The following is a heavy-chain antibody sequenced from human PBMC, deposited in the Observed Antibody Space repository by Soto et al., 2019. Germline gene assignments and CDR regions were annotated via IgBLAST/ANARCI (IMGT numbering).Heavy chain of an antibody. CDR2: IWYDGSNK. D-gene: IGHD2-2*01. CDR3: ARWGGRYCSSTSCYFDY. J-gene: IGHJ4*02. Sequence: QVQLVESGGGVVQPGRSLRLSCAASGFTFSTYGMHWVRQAAGKGLEWVAVIWYDGSNKYYADSVKGRFTISRDNSKNTLYLQMNSLRAEDTTVYYCARWGGRYCSSTSCYFDYWGQGTLVTVSS. CDR1: GFTFSTYG. V-gene: IGHV3-33*01.